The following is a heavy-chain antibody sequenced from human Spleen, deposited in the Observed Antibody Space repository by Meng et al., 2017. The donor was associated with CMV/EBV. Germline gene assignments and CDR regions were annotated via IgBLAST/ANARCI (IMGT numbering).Heavy chain of an antibody. CDR1: GGSISSSNYY. CDR2: IYYSGST. Sequence: LPQQEPAPGLATPSETLSITCNVSGGSISSSNYYWGWIRQPPGKGLEWIGNIYYSGSTHYNPSLKSRVTISVDTSKNQFSLKLSSVTAADTAVYYCARALRHNWFDPWGQGTLVTVSS. CDR3: ARALRHNWFDP. J-gene: IGHJ5*02. V-gene: IGHV4-39*07.